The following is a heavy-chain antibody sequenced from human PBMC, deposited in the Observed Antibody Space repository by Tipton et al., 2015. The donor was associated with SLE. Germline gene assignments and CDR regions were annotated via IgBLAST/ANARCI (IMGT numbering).Heavy chain of an antibody. D-gene: IGHD1-26*01. J-gene: IGHJ4*02. CDR1: GGSFSGYY. CDR3: ARANSGY. CDR2: INHSGST. Sequence: TLSLTCAVYGGSFSGYYWSWIRQPPGKGLEWIGEINHSGSTNYNPSLKSRVTISIDTSKNQFSLKLSSVTAADTAIYYCARANSGYWGQGTLVTVSS. V-gene: IGHV4-34*01.